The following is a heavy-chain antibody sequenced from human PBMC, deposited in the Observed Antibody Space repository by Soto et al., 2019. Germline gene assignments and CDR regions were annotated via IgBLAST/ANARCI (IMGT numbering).Heavy chain of an antibody. V-gene: IGHV4-61*01. CDR2: IYCSGTT. CDR1: GGSVSSGSYY. Sequence: QAQLQESGPGLVKPSETLSLTCTVSGGSVSSGSYYWSWIRQPPGKGLEWIGYIYCSGTTNYNPSLKSRVTISADTSKNQFSLKLSSVTAADTAVYYCARGDNYYDSSGRLAYWGQGTLVTVSS. J-gene: IGHJ4*02. D-gene: IGHD3-22*01. CDR3: ARGDNYYDSSGRLAY.